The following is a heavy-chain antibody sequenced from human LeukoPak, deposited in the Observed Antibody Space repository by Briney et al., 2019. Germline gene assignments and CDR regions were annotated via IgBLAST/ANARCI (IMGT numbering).Heavy chain of an antibody. CDR3: ARTLGYCSGGSCYPTYFDY. CDR2: IYYSGST. D-gene: IGHD2-15*01. CDR1: GGSISSYY. V-gene: IGHV4-59*01. Sequence: SETLSLTCTVSGGSISSYYWNWIRQPSGKGLEWIGYIYYSGSTNYNPSLKSRVTISVDTSKNQFSLKLSSVTAADTAVYYCARTLGYCSGGSCYPTYFDYWGQGTLVTVSS. J-gene: IGHJ4*02.